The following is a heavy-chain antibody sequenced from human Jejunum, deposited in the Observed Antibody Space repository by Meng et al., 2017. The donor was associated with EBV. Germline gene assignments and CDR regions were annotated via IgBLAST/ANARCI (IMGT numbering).Heavy chain of an antibody. J-gene: IGHJ5*02. D-gene: IGHD1-26*01. CDR2: THYSETS. V-gene: IGHV4-59*02. Sequence: QLRLQESGPGLVKPXXXLYLTCTVTGDSVRSYYWSWIRQSPEKGLEWIGYTHYSETSIYSPSLMSRATISVDTSNSQFSLKLNSVTAADTAIYYCTRGSTGAFNAWGQGILVTVSS. CDR1: GDSVRSYY. CDR3: TRGSTGAFNA.